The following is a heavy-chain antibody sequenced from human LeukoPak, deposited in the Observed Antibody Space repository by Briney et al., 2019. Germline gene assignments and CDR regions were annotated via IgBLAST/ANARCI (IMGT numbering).Heavy chain of an antibody. CDR1: GLTFSNAW. V-gene: IGHV3-15*01. J-gene: IGHJ4*02. D-gene: IGHD3-9*01. CDR3: TTDRPSRLRYFDWLLTPDY. Sequence: GGSLRLSCAASGLTFSNAWMSWVRQAPGKGLEWVGRIKSKTDGGTTDYAAPVKGRFTISRDDSKNTLYLQMNSLKTEDTAVYYCTTDRPSRLRYFDWLLTPDYWGQGTLVTVSS. CDR2: IKSKTDGGTT.